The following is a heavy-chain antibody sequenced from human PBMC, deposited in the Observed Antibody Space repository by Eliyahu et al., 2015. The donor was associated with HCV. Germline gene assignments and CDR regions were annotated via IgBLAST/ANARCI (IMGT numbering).Heavy chain of an antibody. CDR1: GYSFTSYW. D-gene: IGHD3-22*01. Sequence: EVQLVQSGAEVKKPGESLKISCKGSGYSFTSYWIGWXRQMPGKGREWMGIIYPGDSDTRYSPSFQGQVTISADKSISTAYLQWSSLKASDTAMYYCARTQTYDSSGYYFWGGAFDIWGQGTMVTVSS. J-gene: IGHJ3*02. CDR2: IYPGDSDT. V-gene: IGHV5-51*01. CDR3: ARTQTYDSSGYYFWGGAFDI.